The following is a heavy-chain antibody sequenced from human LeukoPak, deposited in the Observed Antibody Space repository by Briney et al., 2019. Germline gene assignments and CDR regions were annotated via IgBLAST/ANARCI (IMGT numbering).Heavy chain of an antibody. CDR2: IKPDGSEK. J-gene: IGHJ4*02. CDR1: GFTFSSHW. D-gene: IGHD3-16*01. V-gene: IGHV3-7*01. Sequence: GGSLRLSCAASGFTFSSHWMSWVRQAPGKGLEWVANIKPDGSEKYPVDSVKGRFTVTRDNARNTLYLQMSRLRDNDSAVYYCARAPAFGTVGYWGQGTLVTVSS. CDR3: ARAPAFGTVGY.